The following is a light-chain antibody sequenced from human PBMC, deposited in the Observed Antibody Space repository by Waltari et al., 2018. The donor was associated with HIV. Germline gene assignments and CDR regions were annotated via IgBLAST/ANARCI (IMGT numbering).Light chain of an antibody. V-gene: IGKV3-11*01. Sequence: DIVLTQSPATLSLSPGETDTLSCRASQTVSTFLAWYQQKPGQSPRLLISGVSARAPGIPVRFSGSGSETDFTLTISGLEPDDFAVYFCQQRKYLYTFGQGTKVEI. CDR2: GVS. CDR3: QQRKYLYT. J-gene: IGKJ2*01. CDR1: QTVSTF.